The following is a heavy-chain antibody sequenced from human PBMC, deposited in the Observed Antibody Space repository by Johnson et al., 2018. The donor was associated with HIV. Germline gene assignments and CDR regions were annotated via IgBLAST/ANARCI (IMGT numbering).Heavy chain of an antibody. CDR1: GFSFSSYD. J-gene: IGHJ3*02. V-gene: IGHV3-30-3*01. CDR2: ISYDGGKK. D-gene: IGHD2-15*01. CDR3: ARDGLSARVVGAFDI. Sequence: QVQLVESGGGVVKPGKSLRLSCAASGFSFSSYDMHWVRQAPGKGLEWVSVISYDGGKKYYADSGKGRFTISRDNSKNTLYLQLNSLRAEDPAVSSCARDGLSARVVGAFDIWGQGTMVTVSS.